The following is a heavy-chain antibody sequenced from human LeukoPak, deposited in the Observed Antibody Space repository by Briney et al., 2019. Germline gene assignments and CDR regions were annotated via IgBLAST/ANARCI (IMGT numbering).Heavy chain of an antibody. V-gene: IGHV1-18*01. J-gene: IGHJ6*03. Sequence: ASVKVSCKASGYTFTSYGISWVRQAPGQGLEWMGWISAYNGNTNYAQKLQGRVTMTTDTSTSTAYMELRSLRSDDTAVYYCARDLYSGSYLLFDYYYYYYMDVWGKGTTVTISS. CDR1: GYTFTSYG. CDR3: ARDLYSGSYLLFDYYYYYYMDV. D-gene: IGHD3-10*01. CDR2: ISAYNGNT.